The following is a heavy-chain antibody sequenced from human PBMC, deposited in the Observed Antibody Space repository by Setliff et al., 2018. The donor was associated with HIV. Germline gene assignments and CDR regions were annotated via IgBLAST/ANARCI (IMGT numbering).Heavy chain of an antibody. V-gene: IGHV1-2*06. CDR3: ARLPFITIFGVLNGDDGFAI. J-gene: IGHJ3*02. D-gene: IGHD3-3*01. CDR2: INPKSGGT. CDR1: GYTFTGYY. Sequence: GASVKVSCKASGYTFTGYYMHWVRQAPGQGPEWLGRINPKSGGTRYAQKFQGRVSMTRDTAISTAYMELSRLRSDDSAVYYCARLPFITIFGVLNGDDGFAIWGQGTMVTVSS.